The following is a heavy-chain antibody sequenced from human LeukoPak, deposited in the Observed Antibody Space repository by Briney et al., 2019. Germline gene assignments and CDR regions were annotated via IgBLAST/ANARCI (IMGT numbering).Heavy chain of an antibody. CDR1: GYTLTELS. CDR3: ATGHRGANLYSSGWYALDY. Sequence: ASVTVSFTVSGYTLTELSMHWVRQAPGKGLEWMGGFDPEDGETIYAQKFQGRVTMTEDTSTDTAYMELSSLRSEDTAVYYCATGHRGANLYSSGWYALDYWGQGTLVTVSS. J-gene: IGHJ4*02. V-gene: IGHV1-24*01. CDR2: FDPEDGET. D-gene: IGHD6-19*01.